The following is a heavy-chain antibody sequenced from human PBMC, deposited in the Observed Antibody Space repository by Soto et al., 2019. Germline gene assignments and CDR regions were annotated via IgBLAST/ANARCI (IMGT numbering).Heavy chain of an antibody. CDR2: ISNDGGST. Sequence: QPGRSLRLSCAASAFTFSNYAMTWVRQSPGKGLEWVSTISNDGGSTYYADSVKGPFTISRDNSKNTLYLQMHSLRAEDTAVYFCAKTSNGYPYYFDYWGQGALVTVSS. J-gene: IGHJ4*02. CDR3: AKTSNGYPYYFDY. V-gene: IGHV3-23*01. CDR1: AFTFSNYA. D-gene: IGHD3-22*01.